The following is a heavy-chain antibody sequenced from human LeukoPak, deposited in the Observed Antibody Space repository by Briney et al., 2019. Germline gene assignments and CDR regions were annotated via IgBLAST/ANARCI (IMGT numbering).Heavy chain of an antibody. CDR3: AREGSSSAGWFDP. V-gene: IGHV1-2*02. Sequence: ASVKVSCKASGYTFTGYYMHWVRQAPGQGLEWMGWINPNSGGTNYAQKFQGRVTMTRDTSISTACMELSRLRSDDTAVYYCAREGSSSAGWFDPWGQGTLVTVSS. CDR2: INPNSGGT. J-gene: IGHJ5*02. D-gene: IGHD6-6*01. CDR1: GYTFTGYY.